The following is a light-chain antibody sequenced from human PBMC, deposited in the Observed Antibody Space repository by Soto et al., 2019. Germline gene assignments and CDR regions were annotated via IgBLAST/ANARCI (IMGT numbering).Light chain of an antibody. Sequence: QSVLTQSPSASASLGASVKLTCTLSSGHINYAIAWHQQQSEKGPRYLMKLNSDGSHSKGDGIPHRFSGSSSGAERYLTISSLQSEDEADYYCQTWGSGIVVFGGGTKVTVL. CDR2: LNSDGSH. V-gene: IGLV4-69*01. CDR3: QTWGSGIVV. J-gene: IGLJ2*01. CDR1: SGHINYA.